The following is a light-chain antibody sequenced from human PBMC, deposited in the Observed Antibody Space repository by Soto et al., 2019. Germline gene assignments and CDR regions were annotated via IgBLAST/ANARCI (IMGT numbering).Light chain of an antibody. CDR2: SAS. CDR1: QNLGTLY. J-gene: IGKJ5*01. CDR3: QQYSDLPMT. Sequence: EIVLTQSPGTLSLSPGERGTLSCRASQNLGTLYLAWFQQKSGQAPRLLIYSASRRATGIPDRFSGSASGTDFTLTISRLEPEDFAVYFCQQYSDLPMTFGQGTRLEIK. V-gene: IGKV3-20*01.